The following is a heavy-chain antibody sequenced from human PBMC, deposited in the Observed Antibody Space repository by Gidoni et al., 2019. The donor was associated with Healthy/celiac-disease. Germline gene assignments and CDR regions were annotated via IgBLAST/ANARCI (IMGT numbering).Heavy chain of an antibody. CDR1: GFTFSIYS. Sequence: EVQLVESGGGLVKPGGSLRPSCAASGFTFSIYSMNWVRQAPGKGLEWVSSISSSSSYIYYADSVKGRFTISRDNAKNSLYLQMNSLRAEDTAVYYCARGPDIVVVPAAILGGFFDYWGQGTLVTVSS. CDR3: ARGPDIVVVPAAILGGFFDY. D-gene: IGHD2-2*02. J-gene: IGHJ4*02. CDR2: ISSSSSYI. V-gene: IGHV3-21*01.